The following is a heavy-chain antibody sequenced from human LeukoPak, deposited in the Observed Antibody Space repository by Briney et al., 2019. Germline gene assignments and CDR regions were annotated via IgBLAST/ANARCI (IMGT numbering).Heavy chain of an antibody. Sequence: GGSLRLSCAASGFTFSSYAMTWVRQGPGKGLEWVAVISYDGSNKYYADSVKGRFTISRDNSKNTLYLQMNSLRAEDTAVYYCAGARIANIDYWGQGTLVTVSS. V-gene: IGHV3-30-3*01. J-gene: IGHJ4*02. CDR1: GFTFSSYA. D-gene: IGHD6-13*01. CDR3: AGARIANIDY. CDR2: ISYDGSNK.